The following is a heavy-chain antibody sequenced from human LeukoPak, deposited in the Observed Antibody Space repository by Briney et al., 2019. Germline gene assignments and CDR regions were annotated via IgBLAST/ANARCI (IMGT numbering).Heavy chain of an antibody. CDR1: GFAFSTYA. CDR2: ISGSGDRR. Sequence: GGSLRLFCAASGFAFSTYAVTWVRQAPGKGVEWVSAISGSGDRRYYADSVKGRFTISRDNSKNTLYLQMNSLRAEDTAVYYYAKGRSRLGDFWGQGTLVTVSS. D-gene: IGHD2-2*01. J-gene: IGHJ4*02. V-gene: IGHV3-23*01. CDR3: AKGRSRLGDF.